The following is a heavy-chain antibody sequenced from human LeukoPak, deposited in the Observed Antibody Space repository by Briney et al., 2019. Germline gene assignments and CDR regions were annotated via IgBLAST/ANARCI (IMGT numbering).Heavy chain of an antibody. CDR1: GGSISSYY. CDR2: IYCSGST. J-gene: IGHJ1*01. D-gene: IGHD3-22*01. V-gene: IGHV4-59*01. Sequence: SETLSLTCTVSGGSISSYYWSWIRQPPGKGLEWIGYIYCSGSTNYNPSLKSRVTISVDTSKNQFSLKLSSVTAADTAVYYCARETYYYDSSGYLTEYFQHWGQGTLVTVSS. CDR3: ARETYYYDSSGYLTEYFQH.